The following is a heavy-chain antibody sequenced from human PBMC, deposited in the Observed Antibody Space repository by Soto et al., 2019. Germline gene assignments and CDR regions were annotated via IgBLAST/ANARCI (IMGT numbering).Heavy chain of an antibody. D-gene: IGHD2-15*01. Sequence: GGSLRLSCAASGFTFSSYGMHWVRQAPGKGLEWVAVISYDGSNKYYADSVKGRFTISRDNSKNTLYLQMNSLRAEDTAVYYCAKGVLGYCSGGSCYSVHYYYYYMDVWGKGTTVTVSS. V-gene: IGHV3-30*18. J-gene: IGHJ6*03. CDR3: AKGVLGYCSGGSCYSVHYYYYYMDV. CDR1: GFTFSSYG. CDR2: ISYDGSNK.